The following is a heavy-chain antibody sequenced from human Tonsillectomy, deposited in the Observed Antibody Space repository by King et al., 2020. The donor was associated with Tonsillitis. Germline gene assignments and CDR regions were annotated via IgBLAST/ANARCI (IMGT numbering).Heavy chain of an antibody. V-gene: IGHV4-30-4*01. J-gene: IGHJ4*02. Sequence: QLQESGPGLVKPSQTLSLTCTVSGDSISSGDYYWSWIRQPPGKGLEWIGHIYYSGSTYYNPSLKSRLTISVDTSKNQFSLKLRSVTAADTAVYYCARXXPRYXXXSXXYDYXXXGTLAXXXS. CDR3: ARXXPRYXXXSXXYDY. CDR1: GDSISSGDYY. CDR2: IYYSGST. D-gene: IGHD1-1*01.